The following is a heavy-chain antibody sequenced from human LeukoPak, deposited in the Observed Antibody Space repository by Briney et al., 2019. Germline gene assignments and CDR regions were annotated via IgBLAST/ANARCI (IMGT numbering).Heavy chain of an antibody. CDR3: ARDRTGDLDY. J-gene: IGHJ4*02. CDR1: GGSISRGSYY. CDR2: IYTSGST. Sequence: SETLSLTCTVSGGSISRGSYYWSGSWIRQPAGKGLEWIGRIYTSGSTNYNPSLKSRVTMSVDTSKNQFSLNLSSVTAADMAVYYCARDRTGDLDYWGQGTLVTVSS. D-gene: IGHD3-16*01. V-gene: IGHV4-61*02.